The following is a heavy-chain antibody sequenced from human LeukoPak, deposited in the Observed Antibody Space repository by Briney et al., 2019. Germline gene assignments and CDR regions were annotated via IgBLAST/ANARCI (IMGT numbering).Heavy chain of an antibody. J-gene: IGHJ4*02. CDR1: GGTFSSYA. CDR2: IIPIFGTA. CDR3: ASTYSSSSSLDY. V-gene: IGHV1-69*13. D-gene: IGHD6-6*01. Sequence: SVKVSCKASGGTFSSYAISWVRQAPGQGLEWMGGIIPIFGTANYAQKFQGRVTITADESTSTAYMELSSLRSEDTAVYYCASTYSSSSSLDYWGQGTLVTVSS.